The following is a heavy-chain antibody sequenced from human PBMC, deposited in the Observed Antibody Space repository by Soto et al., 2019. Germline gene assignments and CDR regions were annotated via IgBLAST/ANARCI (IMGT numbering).Heavy chain of an antibody. CDR3: ALALGPTTGLDY. J-gene: IGHJ4*02. CDR1: GASTVSHYH. CDR2: IFNSGTT. V-gene: IGHV4-31*02. D-gene: IGHD1-26*01. Sequence: QVQLQESGPGLVKPSQTLSLTCSVSGASTVSHYHWTWIRQHPGKGLEWMGYIFNSGTTFYNPSLTSRLSISMDTSGNHFSLELRSVTAADTAVYYCALALGPTTGLDYWGKGTLVTVSS.